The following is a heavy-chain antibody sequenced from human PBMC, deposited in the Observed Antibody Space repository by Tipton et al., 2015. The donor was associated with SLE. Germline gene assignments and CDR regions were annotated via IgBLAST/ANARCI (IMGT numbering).Heavy chain of an antibody. Sequence: TLSLTCTVSGGSISRFRSYWNWIRQPAGKGLEWIGRIDFRGNTNYNPSLKSRVPISLDTSKNQFSLRLDSVTAGGTALYFCARDEVVMPASYYSYYCMDVWGKGITVTDSS. CDR3: ARDEVVMPASYYSYYCMDV. D-gene: IGHD2-21*01. CDR2: IDFRGNT. V-gene: IGHV4-61*02. CDR1: GGSISRFRSY. J-gene: IGHJ6*03.